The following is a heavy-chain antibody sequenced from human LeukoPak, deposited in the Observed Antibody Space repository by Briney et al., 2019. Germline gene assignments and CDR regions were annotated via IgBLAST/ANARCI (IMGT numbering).Heavy chain of an antibody. Sequence: AXVKVSCKASSYTFTSYGISWGGQAPGQGLEGMGWISAYNGNTNYAQKLKGRVTITKDKSTSTAYMELRSLRSDDTAVYYCAREMATKSFDYWGQGTLVTVSS. CDR1: SYTFTSYG. J-gene: IGHJ4*02. D-gene: IGHD5-24*01. V-gene: IGHV1-18*01. CDR3: AREMATKSFDY. CDR2: ISAYNGNT.